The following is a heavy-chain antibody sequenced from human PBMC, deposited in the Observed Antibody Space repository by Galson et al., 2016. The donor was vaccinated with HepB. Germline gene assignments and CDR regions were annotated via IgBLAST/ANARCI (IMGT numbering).Heavy chain of an antibody. CDR3: MRGVHSGAWLCDY. Sequence: SVKVSCKASGYTLTSHAMHWVRQAPGQRLEWMGWINPDNGKTDVSQKFQGRVTITRDTSASIAYLELSSLRSEDTAMYYCMRGVHSGAWLCDYWGQGTLVTVSS. J-gene: IGHJ4*02. CDR2: INPDNGKT. D-gene: IGHD6-25*01. CDR1: GYTLTSHA. V-gene: IGHV1-3*01.